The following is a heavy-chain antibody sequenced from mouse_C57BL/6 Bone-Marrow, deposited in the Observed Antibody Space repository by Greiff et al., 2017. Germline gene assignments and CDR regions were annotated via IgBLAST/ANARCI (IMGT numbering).Heavy chain of an antibody. CDR1: GYTFTSYW. J-gene: IGHJ1*03. CDR2: IYPGGGST. D-gene: IGHD2-3*01. V-gene: IGHV1-55*01. CDR3: AKRGDGRRYFDV. Sequence: VQLQQPGAELVKPGASVKMSCKASGYTFTSYWITWVKQRPGQGLEWIGGIYPGGGSTNYNEKFKSKATLTVDTSSSTAYMQLSSLTSEDTAVDYGAKRGDGRRYFDVWGTGTTVTVSS.